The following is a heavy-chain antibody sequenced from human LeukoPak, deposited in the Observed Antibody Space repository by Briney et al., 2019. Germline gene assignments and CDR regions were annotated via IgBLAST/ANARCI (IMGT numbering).Heavy chain of an antibody. CDR2: IYHSGST. V-gene: IGHV4-30-2*01. J-gene: IGHJ4*02. CDR1: GGSISSGGYS. CDR3: ASYSGYDTFDY. D-gene: IGHD5-12*01. Sequence: SQTLSLTCAVSGGSISSGGYSWSWIRQPPGKGLEWIGYIYHSGSTYYNPSLKSRVTISVDRSKNQFSLKLSSVTAADTAVYYCASYSGYDTFDYWGQGTLVTVSS.